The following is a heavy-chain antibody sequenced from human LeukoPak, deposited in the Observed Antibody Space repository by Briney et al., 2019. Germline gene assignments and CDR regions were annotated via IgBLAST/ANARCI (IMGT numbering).Heavy chain of an antibody. Sequence: SQTLSLTCTVSGGSISSGSYYWSWIRQPAGKGLEWIGRIYTSGSTNYNPSLKSRVTILVDTSKNQFSLKLSSVTAADTAVYYCARRVAAAAMYDYWGRGTLVTVSS. CDR3: ARRVAAAAMYDY. D-gene: IGHD6-13*01. CDR1: GGSISSGSYY. J-gene: IGHJ4*02. CDR2: IYTSGST. V-gene: IGHV4-61*02.